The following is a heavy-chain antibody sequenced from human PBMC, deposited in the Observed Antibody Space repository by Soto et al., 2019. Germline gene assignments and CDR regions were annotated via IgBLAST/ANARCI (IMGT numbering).Heavy chain of an antibody. CDR1: GYTFSGYR. CDR2: ISAYNGNT. Sequence: VKLSRKAAGYTFSGYRISWRRQAPGQGLEWMGWISAYNGNTNYAQKLQGRVTMTTDTSTSTAYMELRSLRSDDTAVYYCARDNEWLRYHYCYMDVWGKGTTVTVSS. D-gene: IGHD5-12*01. V-gene: IGHV1-18*01. CDR3: ARDNEWLRYHYCYMDV. J-gene: IGHJ6*03.